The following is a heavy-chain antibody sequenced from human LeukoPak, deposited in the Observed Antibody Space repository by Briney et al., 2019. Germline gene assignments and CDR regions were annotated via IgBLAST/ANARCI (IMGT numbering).Heavy chain of an antibody. CDR1: GVTVSTNY. CDR3: ARLHYDVLTGPFDY. CDR2: IYSGGAT. V-gene: IGHV3-66*04. Sequence: PGGSLRLSCAASGVTVSTNYMGWVRHAPGEVLEWVSIIYSGGATFYADSVKGRFTISRENSKNTLWLQMNSLRAEDTAVYNCARLHYDVLTGPFDYWGQGTLVTVSS. D-gene: IGHD3-9*01. J-gene: IGHJ4*02.